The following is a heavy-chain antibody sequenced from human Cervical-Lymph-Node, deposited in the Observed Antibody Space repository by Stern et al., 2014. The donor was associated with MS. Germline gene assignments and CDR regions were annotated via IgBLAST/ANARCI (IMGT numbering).Heavy chain of an antibody. CDR1: GGSINSSDW. V-gene: IGHV4-4*02. J-gene: IGHJ4*02. Sequence: QVQLQESGPGLVKPSGTLSLTCAVSGGSINSSDWGSWVRQPPGKGLEWIGAIYHRGSTHYNTSLKSRVPISVDKSKNHFFLTFSSVTAADTAVYYCARGGLYDYWGQGTLVTVSS. CDR3: ARGGLYDY. D-gene: IGHD2/OR15-2a*01. CDR2: IYHRGST.